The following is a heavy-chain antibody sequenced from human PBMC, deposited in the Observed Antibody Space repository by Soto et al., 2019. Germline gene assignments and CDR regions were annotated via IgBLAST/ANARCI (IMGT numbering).Heavy chain of an antibody. CDR2: ISSSGSTI. V-gene: IGHV3-11*01. J-gene: IGHJ3*02. Sequence: WGSLRLSCAASGFTFSDYYMSWIRQAPGKGLEWVSYISSSGSTIYYADSVKGRFTISRDNAKNSLYLQMNSLRAEDTAVYYCARDHCSGGSCYHGAFDIWGQGTMVTVSS. D-gene: IGHD2-15*01. CDR3: ARDHCSGGSCYHGAFDI. CDR1: GFTFSDYY.